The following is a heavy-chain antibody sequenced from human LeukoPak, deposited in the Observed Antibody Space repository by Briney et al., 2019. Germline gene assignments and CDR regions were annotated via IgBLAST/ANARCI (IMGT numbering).Heavy chain of an antibody. J-gene: IGHJ5*02. CDR1: GYTFTGYY. Sequence: GASVKVSCKASGYTFTGYYMHWVRQAPGQGLEWMGWINPNSGGTNYAQKFQGRVTMTRDTSISTAYMELSRLRSDDTAVYYCARGVGHVRVGATKGAAQSNWFDPWGQGTLVTVSS. CDR2: INPNSGGT. CDR3: ARGVGHVRVGATKGAAQSNWFDP. D-gene: IGHD1-26*01. V-gene: IGHV1-2*02.